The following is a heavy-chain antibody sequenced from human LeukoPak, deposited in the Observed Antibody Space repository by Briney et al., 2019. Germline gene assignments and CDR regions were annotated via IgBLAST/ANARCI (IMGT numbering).Heavy chain of an antibody. D-gene: IGHD4-17*01. V-gene: IGHV5-51*01. CDR1: GYSFTFTKNW. CDR2: ISPVDSDT. CDR3: ARHLATVTASRQYSYYGMDV. J-gene: IGHJ6*02. Sequence: GESLKISCKASGYSFTFTKNWIGWVRQVPGKGLEWMGIISPVDSDTRYNPSFQGQVTISVDKSISTSYLQWSSLKASDTAIYYCARHLATVTASRQYSYYGMDVWGQGTTVTVSS.